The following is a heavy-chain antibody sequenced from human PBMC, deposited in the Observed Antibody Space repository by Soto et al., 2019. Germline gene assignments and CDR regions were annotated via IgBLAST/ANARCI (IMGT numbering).Heavy chain of an antibody. V-gene: IGHV4-4*07. CDR3: AKDVSSRRGFDP. J-gene: IGHJ5*02. CDR2: MQHTGNT. Sequence: QVQLQESGPGLVKPSETPSLTCAVSGASIRSYHWSWIRQPAGKGLEWIGRMQHTGNTNYNPSLKSRVTMSVDTSKNQISLKMTSVTAADTAVYFCAKDVSSRRGFDPWGQGILVIVSS. CDR1: GASIRSYH. D-gene: IGHD3-16*01.